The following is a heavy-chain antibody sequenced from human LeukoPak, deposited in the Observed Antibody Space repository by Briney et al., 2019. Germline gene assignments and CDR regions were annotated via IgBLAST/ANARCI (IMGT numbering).Heavy chain of an antibody. D-gene: IGHD3-3*01. V-gene: IGHV4-34*01. Sequence: SETLSLTCAVYGGSFSGYYWSWIRQPPGKGLEWIGEINHSGSTNYNPSLKSRVTISVDTSKNQFSLKLSSVTAADTAVYYCVRGIRITIYYYYYGMDVWGQGTTVTVSS. CDR2: INHSGST. CDR3: VRGIRITIYYYYYGMDV. J-gene: IGHJ6*02. CDR1: GGSFSGYY.